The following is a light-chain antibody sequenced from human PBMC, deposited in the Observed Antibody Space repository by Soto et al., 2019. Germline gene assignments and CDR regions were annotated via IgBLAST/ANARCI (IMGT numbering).Light chain of an antibody. CDR2: DVR. Sequence: QSALTQPASVSGSPGQSITISCTGTSRDVGGYNYVSWYQQHPGKAPKLMIYDVRNRPSGVSNRFSGSKSVNTASLTISGLQAEDEADYYCSSYTTISTYVFGTGTQLTV. CDR1: SRDVGGYNY. V-gene: IGLV2-14*01. J-gene: IGLJ1*01. CDR3: SSYTTISTYV.